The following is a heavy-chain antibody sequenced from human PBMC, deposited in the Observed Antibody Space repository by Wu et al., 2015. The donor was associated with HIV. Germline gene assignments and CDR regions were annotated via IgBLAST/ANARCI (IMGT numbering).Heavy chain of an antibody. V-gene: IGHV1-69*05. CDR1: GGTFSSYA. CDR2: IIPIFGTA. CDR3: ASTGGYYYGSGTTDYYYYGMDV. D-gene: IGHD3-10*01. Sequence: VQLVQSGAEVKKPGSSVKVSCKASGGTFSSYAISWVRQAPGQGLEWMGGIIPIFGTANYAQKFQGRVTITTDESTSTAYMELSSLRSEDTAVYYCASTGGYYYGSGTTDYYYYGMDVWGQGTTVTVSS. J-gene: IGHJ6*02.